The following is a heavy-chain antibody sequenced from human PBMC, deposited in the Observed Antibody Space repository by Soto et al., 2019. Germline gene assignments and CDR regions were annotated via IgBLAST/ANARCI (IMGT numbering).Heavy chain of an antibody. CDR2: IIPILGIA. CDR3: AREAASYGYYYYYGMDV. J-gene: IGHJ6*02. Sequence: QVQLVQSGAEVKKPGSSVKVSCKASGGTFSSYTISWVRQAPGQGLEWMGRIIPILGIANYAQKFQGRVPITADKSTSTAYMELSSLRSEDTAVYYCAREAASYGYYYYYGMDVWGQGTTFTVSS. CDR1: GGTFSSYT. V-gene: IGHV1-69*08. D-gene: IGHD5-18*01.